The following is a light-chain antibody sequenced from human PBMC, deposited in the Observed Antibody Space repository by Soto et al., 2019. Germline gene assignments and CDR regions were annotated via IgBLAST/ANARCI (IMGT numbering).Light chain of an antibody. Sequence: EIVMTQSPDTLSVSPGERATLSCRASQSVSTNLAWYQQKPGQAPRLLLYGASTRAIGIPARFSGSGSGTEFTLTISSLQSEDFAVYYCQQYSDWLRTFGQGAKVEIK. CDR1: QSVSTN. J-gene: IGKJ1*01. V-gene: IGKV3-15*01. CDR2: GAS. CDR3: QQYSDWLRT.